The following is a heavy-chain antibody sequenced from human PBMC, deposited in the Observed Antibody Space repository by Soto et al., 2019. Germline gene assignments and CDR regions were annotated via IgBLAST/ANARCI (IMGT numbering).Heavy chain of an antibody. CDR1: GFRFSRYG. J-gene: IGHJ4*02. CDR3: ARDRGCSLTSCYPDF. CDR2: IWHDGSNE. V-gene: IGHV3-33*01. D-gene: IGHD2-2*01. Sequence: QVQLVESGGGVVHPGRSLRLSCAASGFRFSRYGMHWVRQAPGKGLEWLAVIWHDGSNEFYADSVKGRFTISRDNSDNTLYLQTNNPTAEDTAVYFCARDRGCSLTSCYPDFWGQGTLVAVS.